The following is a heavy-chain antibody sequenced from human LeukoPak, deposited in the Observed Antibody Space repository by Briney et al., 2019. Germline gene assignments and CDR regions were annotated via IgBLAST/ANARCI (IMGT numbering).Heavy chain of an antibody. Sequence: SETLSLTCTVSGGSISSYYWSWIRQPPGKGLEWIGYIYYSGSTNYNPSLKSRVTISVDTSKNQFSLKLSSVTAADTAVYYCARGNPGYYYDSSGYYPKDAFDIWGQGTMVTVSS. J-gene: IGHJ3*02. D-gene: IGHD3-22*01. CDR3: ARGNPGYYYDSSGYYPKDAFDI. V-gene: IGHV4-59*12. CDR1: GGSISSYY. CDR2: IYYSGST.